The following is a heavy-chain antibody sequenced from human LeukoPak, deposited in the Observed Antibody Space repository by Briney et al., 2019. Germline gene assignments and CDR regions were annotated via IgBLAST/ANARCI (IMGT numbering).Heavy chain of an antibody. CDR1: GGSISNYY. Sequence: KPSETLSLTCTVSGGSISNYYWSWIRQPPGKGPEWIGYIYYSGSTNYNPSLKSRVTISVDTSKNQFSLKLSSVTAADTAVYYCARRDGYNSFWGQGTLVTVSS. V-gene: IGHV4-59*01. D-gene: IGHD5-24*01. J-gene: IGHJ4*02. CDR3: ARRDGYNSF. CDR2: IYYSGST.